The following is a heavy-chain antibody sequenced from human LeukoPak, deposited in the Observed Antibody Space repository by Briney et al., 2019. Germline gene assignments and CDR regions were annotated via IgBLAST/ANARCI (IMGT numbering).Heavy chain of an antibody. Sequence: PGRSLRLSCAASGFTXSSXXXXWXXQXXGKGLEWVAVISYDGSNKYYADSVKGRFTISRDNSKNTLYLQMNSLRAEDTAVYYCGGSWVGWGQGTMVTVSS. V-gene: IGHV3-30-3*01. J-gene: IGHJ3*01. D-gene: IGHD1-26*01. CDR1: GFTXSSXX. CDR2: ISYDGSNK. CDR3: GGSWVG.